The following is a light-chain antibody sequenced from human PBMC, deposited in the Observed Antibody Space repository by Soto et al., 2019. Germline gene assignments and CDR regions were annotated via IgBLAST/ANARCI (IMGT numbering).Light chain of an antibody. CDR1: QSVTSDY. CDR3: QQHGSSPLT. CDR2: GAS. Sequence: EIVLTQSPGTLSLSAGXRATLSCRASQSVTSDYLAWYQQKPGQAPRLLIHGASGRVTGIPDRFSGSGSGTDFTLTISRLEPEDFAVYYCQQHGSSPLTFGGGTKVDIK. J-gene: IGKJ4*01. V-gene: IGKV3-20*01.